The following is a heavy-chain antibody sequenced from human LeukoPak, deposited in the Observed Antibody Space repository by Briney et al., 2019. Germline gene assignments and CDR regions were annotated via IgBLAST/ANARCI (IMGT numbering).Heavy chain of an antibody. CDR1: GGSFSGYY. J-gene: IGHJ6*03. Sequence: SETLSLTCAVYGGSFSGYYWSWIRQPPGKGLEWIGEINHSGSTNYNPSLKSRVTISVDTSKNQFSLKLSSVTAADTAVYYCARGSSGYYSYCYYYYMDVWGKGTTVTISS. CDR3: ARGSSGYYSYCYYYYMDV. D-gene: IGHD3-22*01. CDR2: INHSGST. V-gene: IGHV4-34*01.